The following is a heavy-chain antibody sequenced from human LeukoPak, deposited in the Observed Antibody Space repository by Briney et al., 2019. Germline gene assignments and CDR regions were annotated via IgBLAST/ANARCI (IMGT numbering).Heavy chain of an antibody. D-gene: IGHD1-26*01. CDR1: GGSISSSSYY. V-gene: IGHV4-39*02. CDR3: ARDTSGASDY. J-gene: IGHJ4*02. CDR2: IYYSGTT. Sequence: PSETLSLTCTVSGGSISSSSYYWGWMRQPPGKGLEWIGSIYYSGTTYYNPSLKSRVTISVDTSRNQFSLKLSSVTAADTAVYYCARDTSGASDYWGQGALVTVSS.